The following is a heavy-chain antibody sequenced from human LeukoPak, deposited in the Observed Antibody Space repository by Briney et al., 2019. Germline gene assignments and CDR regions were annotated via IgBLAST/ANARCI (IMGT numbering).Heavy chain of an antibody. CDR2: INPNSGGT. J-gene: IGHJ5*02. D-gene: IGHD2-21*01. CDR1: GYSFTDYY. V-gene: IGHV1-2*02. Sequence: ASVKVSCKTSGYSFTDYYMHWVRQAPGQGLEWMEWINPNSGGTSSAQKFQGRVTMTRDTSISTVYMEVSWLTSDDTAIYYCARADRLHGGPYLIGPWGQGTLVTVSS. CDR3: ARADRLHGGPYLIGP.